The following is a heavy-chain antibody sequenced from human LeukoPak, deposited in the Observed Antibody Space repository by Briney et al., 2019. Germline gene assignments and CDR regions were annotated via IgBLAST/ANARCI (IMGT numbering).Heavy chain of an antibody. D-gene: IGHD2-15*01. CDR3: ARARILGYCSGGCCYSLDY. J-gene: IGHJ4*02. Sequence: SQTLSLTCTVSGGSISSGSYYWSWIRQPAGKGLEWIGRIYTSGSTNYNPSLKSRVTISVDTSKNQFSLKLSSVTAADTAVYYCARARILGYCSGGCCYSLDYWGQGTLVTVSS. CDR1: GGSISSGSYY. CDR2: IYTSGST. V-gene: IGHV4-61*02.